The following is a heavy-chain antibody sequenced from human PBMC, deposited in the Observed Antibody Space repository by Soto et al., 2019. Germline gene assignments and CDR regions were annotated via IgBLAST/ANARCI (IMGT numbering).Heavy chain of an antibody. D-gene: IGHD3-22*01. Sequence: GASVKVSCKASGYTFTSYYMHWVRQAPGQGLEWMGIINPSGGSTSYAQKFQGRVTMTRDTSTSTVYMELSSLRSEDTAVYYCAREAPLYSYYDSSGYSPPPFQHWGQGTLVTSPQ. CDR1: GYTFTSYY. CDR3: AREAPLYSYYDSSGYSPPPFQH. CDR2: INPSGGST. J-gene: IGHJ1*01. V-gene: IGHV1-46*01.